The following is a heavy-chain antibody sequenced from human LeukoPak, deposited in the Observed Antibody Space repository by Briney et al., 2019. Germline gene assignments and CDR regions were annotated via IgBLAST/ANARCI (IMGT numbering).Heavy chain of an antibody. D-gene: IGHD3-22*01. CDR1: GFTFSNYW. CDR2: IKQDGSEQ. CDR3: AKGPRGDYDSSGYLDY. Sequence: GGSLRLSCAASGFTFSNYWMSWVRQAPGKGLEWVANIKQDGSEQYYVDSVKGRFTISRDNAKNSLYLQMNSLRAEDMALYYCAKGPRGDYDSSGYLDYWGQGTLVTVSS. J-gene: IGHJ4*02. V-gene: IGHV3-7*03.